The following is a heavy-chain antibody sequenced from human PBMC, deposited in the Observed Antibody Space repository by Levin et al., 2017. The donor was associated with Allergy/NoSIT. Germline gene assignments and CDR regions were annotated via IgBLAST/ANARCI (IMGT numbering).Heavy chain of an antibody. CDR3: VRWVRAFDY. CDR2: IKEDGSEK. J-gene: IGHJ4*02. CDR1: GFTFSSYW. V-gene: IGHV3-7*01. Sequence: GESLKISCAASGFTFSSYWMSWVRQAPGKGLEWVANIKEDGSEKYYVDSVKGRFTISRDNAKNSLYLQMNSLRAEDTAVYYCVRWVRAFDYWGQGTLVTVSS.